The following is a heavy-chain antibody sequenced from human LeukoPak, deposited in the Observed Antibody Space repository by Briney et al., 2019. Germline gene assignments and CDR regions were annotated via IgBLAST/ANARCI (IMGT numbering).Heavy chain of an antibody. J-gene: IGHJ5*02. CDR3: ASGSSWSHWFDP. CDR2: IYYSGST. V-gene: IGHV4-31*11. Sequence: SQTLSLTCAVSGGSISSGGYYWSWIRQHPGEGLEWIGYIYYSGSTNYNPSLKSRVTISVDTSKNQFSLKLSSVTAADTAVYYCASGSSWSHWFDPWGQGTLVTVSS. CDR1: GGSISSGGYY. D-gene: IGHD6-13*01.